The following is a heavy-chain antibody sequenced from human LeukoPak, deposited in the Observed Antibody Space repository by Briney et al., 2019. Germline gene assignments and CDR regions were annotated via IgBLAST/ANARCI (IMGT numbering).Heavy chain of an antibody. Sequence: SVKVSCKASGGTFSSYAISWVRQAPGQGLAWMGGIIPIFGTANYAQKFQGRVTITADESTSTAYMELSSLRSEDTAVYYCARDRLRLGGILSSGWFDPWGQGTLVTVSS. CDR1: GGTFSSYA. J-gene: IGHJ5*02. V-gene: IGHV1-69*13. CDR3: ARDRLRLGGILSSGWFDP. D-gene: IGHD3-16*01. CDR2: IIPIFGTA.